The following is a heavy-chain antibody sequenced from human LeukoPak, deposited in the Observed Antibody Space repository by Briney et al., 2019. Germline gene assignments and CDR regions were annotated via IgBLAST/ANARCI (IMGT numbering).Heavy chain of an antibody. D-gene: IGHD2-21*02. Sequence: PGGSLRLSCAASGFTFSSYSMNWVRQAPGKGLEWVSSISSSSSYIYYADSVKGRLTISRDNAKNSLYLQMNSLRAEDMAVYYCARDPSHYCGGDCLVDYWGQGTLVTVSS. CDR3: ARDPSHYCGGDCLVDY. CDR1: GFTFSSYS. J-gene: IGHJ4*02. CDR2: ISSSSSYI. V-gene: IGHV3-21*01.